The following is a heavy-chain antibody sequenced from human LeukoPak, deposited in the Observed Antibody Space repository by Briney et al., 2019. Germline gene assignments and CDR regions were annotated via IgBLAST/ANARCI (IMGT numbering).Heavy chain of an antibody. V-gene: IGHV3-30*04. J-gene: IGHJ4*02. D-gene: IGHD3-10*01. CDR1: GFTFSSYA. Sequence: GGSLRLSCAASGFTFSSYAMHWVRQAPGKGLEWVAVISYDGSNKYYADSVKGRFTISRDNSKNTLYLQMNSLRAEDTAVYYCAKEGYYGSGSYYNFDYWGQGTLVTVSS. CDR2: ISYDGSNK. CDR3: AKEGYYGSGSYYNFDY.